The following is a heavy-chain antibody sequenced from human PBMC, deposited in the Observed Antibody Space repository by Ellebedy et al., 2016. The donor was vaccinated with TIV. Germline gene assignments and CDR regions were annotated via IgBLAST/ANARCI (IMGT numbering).Heavy chain of an antibody. CDR3: VREDSAAGGPDY. D-gene: IGHD6-13*01. CDR2: ISSSGNYI. Sequence: GESLKISCAASGFTVSTYNMNWVRQAPGKGLEWVSSISSSGNYIFYADSVKGRFTISRDNAKNSLYLQMNSLGAGDTAVYYCVREDSAAGGPDYWGQGTLVTVSS. J-gene: IGHJ4*02. V-gene: IGHV3-21*01. CDR1: GFTVSTYN.